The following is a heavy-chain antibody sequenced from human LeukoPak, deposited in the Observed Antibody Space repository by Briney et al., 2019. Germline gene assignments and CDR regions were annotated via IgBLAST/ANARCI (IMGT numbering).Heavy chain of an antibody. V-gene: IGHV4-59*08. Sequence: SETLSLTCTVSGGSVSSYYWSWIRQPPGKGLEWIGYIYYSGSTNYTPSLKSRATISVDTSKNQFSLKLRSVTAADTAVYYCARQYFRVFDVWGQGTTVTVSS. CDR2: IYYSGST. CDR1: GGSVSSYY. CDR3: ARQYFRVFDV. J-gene: IGHJ6*02. D-gene: IGHD6-13*01.